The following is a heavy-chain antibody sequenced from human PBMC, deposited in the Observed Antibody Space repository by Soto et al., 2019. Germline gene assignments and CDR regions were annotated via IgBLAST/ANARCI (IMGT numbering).Heavy chain of an antibody. CDR1: GGSISSSSYY. Sequence: SVTLSVTCTVAGGSISSSSYYWGWNRQPPGKGLEWIGSIFYSGSTYYNPSLKSRVTISVDTSKNQFSLKLSSVTAADTAVYYCARHLTYCSAGSCYSDFPYYGMDVWGQGTTVTVSS. D-gene: IGHD2-15*01. CDR3: ARHLTYCSAGSCYSDFPYYGMDV. CDR2: IFYSGST. V-gene: IGHV4-39*01. J-gene: IGHJ6*02.